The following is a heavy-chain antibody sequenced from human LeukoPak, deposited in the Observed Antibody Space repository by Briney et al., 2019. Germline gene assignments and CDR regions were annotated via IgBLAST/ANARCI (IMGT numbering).Heavy chain of an antibody. CDR1: GFTFSSYW. Sequence: GGSLRLSCAASGFTFSSYWMHWVRQAPGKGLVWVSRINSDGSSTSYADSVKGRFTISRDNAKNTLYLQMTSLRAEDTAVYYCARENYDFWSGYSYAFDIWGQGTMVTVSS. D-gene: IGHD3-3*01. V-gene: IGHV3-74*01. CDR2: INSDGSST. CDR3: ARENYDFWSGYSYAFDI. J-gene: IGHJ3*02.